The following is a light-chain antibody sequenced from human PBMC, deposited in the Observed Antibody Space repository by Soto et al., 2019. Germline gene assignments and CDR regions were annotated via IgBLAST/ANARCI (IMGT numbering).Light chain of an antibody. CDR2: GAS. CDR3: QQRSNWRTT. CDR1: QPLNNN. J-gene: IGKJ4*01. Sequence: IGMTQSPATLSVSPGDRATLSCRAGQPLNNNVAWYQHKPGQAPRLLIYGASTRASGIPARFSGSGSGTEFTLTISSLQSEDFAVYYCQQRSNWRTTFGGGTKVDIK. V-gene: IGKV3-15*01.